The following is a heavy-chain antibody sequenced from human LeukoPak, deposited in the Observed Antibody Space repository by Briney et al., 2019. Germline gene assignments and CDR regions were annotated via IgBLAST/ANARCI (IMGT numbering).Heavy chain of an antibody. CDR3: ARGDLVVVTAIDY. Sequence: GGSLRLSCAASGFTFSSYTMNWVRQAPGKGLEWASYISTSSSTIYYADSVKGRFTISRDNAKNSLYLQMNSLRAEDTAVYYCARGDLVVVTAIDYWGQGTLVTVSS. D-gene: IGHD2-21*02. J-gene: IGHJ4*02. V-gene: IGHV3-48*01. CDR1: GFTFSSYT. CDR2: ISTSSSTI.